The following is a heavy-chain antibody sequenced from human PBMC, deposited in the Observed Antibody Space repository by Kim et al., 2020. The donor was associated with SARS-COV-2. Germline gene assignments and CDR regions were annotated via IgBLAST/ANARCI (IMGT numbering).Heavy chain of an antibody. CDR2: IKQDGSEK. J-gene: IGHJ4*02. D-gene: IGHD3-10*01. CDR1: GFTFSSYW. Sequence: GGSLRLSCAASGFTFSSYWMSWVRQAPGKGLEWVANIKQDGSEKYYVDSVKGRFTISRDNAKNSLYLQMNSLRAEDTAVYYCATSLWFGELLEAFDYWGQGTLVTVSS. CDR3: ATSLWFGELLEAFDY. V-gene: IGHV3-7*01.